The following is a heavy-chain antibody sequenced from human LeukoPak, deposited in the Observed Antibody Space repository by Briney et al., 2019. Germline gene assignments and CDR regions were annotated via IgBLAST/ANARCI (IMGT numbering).Heavy chain of an antibody. CDR1: GYTFTSYG. Sequence: ASVKVSCKASGYTFTSYGISWVRQAPGQGLEWMGWISAYNGNTNYAQKFQGRVTMTRNTSISTAYMELSSLRSEDTAVYYCARLRPLWFGEFDAFDIWGQGTMVTVSS. V-gene: IGHV1-18*01. CDR3: ARLRPLWFGEFDAFDI. J-gene: IGHJ3*02. D-gene: IGHD3-10*01. CDR2: ISAYNGNT.